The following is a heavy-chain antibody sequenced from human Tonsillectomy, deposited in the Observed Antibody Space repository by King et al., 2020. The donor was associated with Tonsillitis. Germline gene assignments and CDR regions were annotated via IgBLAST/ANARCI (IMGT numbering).Heavy chain of an antibody. V-gene: IGHV4-34*01. J-gene: IGHJ5*02. CDR2: INHSGST. Sequence: VQLQQWGAGLLKPSETLSLTCAVYGGSFSGYYWSWIRQPPGKGLEWIGEINHSGSTNYNPSLKSRVTISVDTSKNQFSLRLSSVTAADTAVYYCARGPEEEQQLVVDWFDPWGQGTLVTVSS. CDR3: ARGPEEEQQLVVDWFDP. D-gene: IGHD6-13*01. CDR1: GGSFSGYY.